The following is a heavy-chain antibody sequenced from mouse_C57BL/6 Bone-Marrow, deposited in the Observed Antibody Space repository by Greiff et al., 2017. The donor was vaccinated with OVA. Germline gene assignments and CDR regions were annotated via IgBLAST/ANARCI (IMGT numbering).Heavy chain of an antibody. CDR1: GFSFNTYA. Sequence: EVKLMESGGGLVQPKGSLKLSCAASGFSFNTYAMNWVRQAPGKGLEWVARIRSKSNNYATYYADSVKDRFTISRDDSESMLYLQMNNLKTEDTAMYYCVRDYDYDEGDFDYWGQGTTLTVSS. CDR2: IRSKSNNYAT. J-gene: IGHJ2*01. D-gene: IGHD2-4*01. CDR3: VRDYDYDEGDFDY. V-gene: IGHV10-1*01.